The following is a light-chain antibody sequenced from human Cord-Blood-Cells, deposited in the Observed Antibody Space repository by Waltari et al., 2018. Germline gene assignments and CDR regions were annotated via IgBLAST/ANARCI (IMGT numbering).Light chain of an antibody. V-gene: IGKV4-1*01. CDR1: QSVLYSSNNKNY. J-gene: IGKJ2*01. CDR3: QQYYSTPYT. CDR2: WAS. Sequence: DIVMTQSPDSLAVPLGERATINCKSSQSVLYSSNNKNYLAWYQQKPVLPPKLLIYWASTRESGVPDRFSGSGSGTDFTLTISSLQAEDLAVYYCQQYYSTPYTFGQGTKLEIK.